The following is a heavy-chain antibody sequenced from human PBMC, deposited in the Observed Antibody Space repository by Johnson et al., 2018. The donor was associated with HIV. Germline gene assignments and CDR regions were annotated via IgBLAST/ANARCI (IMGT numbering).Heavy chain of an antibody. V-gene: IGHV3-7*01. CDR1: GFSFSNYW. Sequence: VQLVESGGGLVQPGGSLRLSCAASGFSFSNYWMSWVRQAPGKGLEWVANIKQDGSNKYYADSVKGRFTISRDNSKNTLYLQMNSLRAEDTAVYYCAKGQTGYSSSWDSGGAFDIWGQGTMVTVSS. J-gene: IGHJ3*02. D-gene: IGHD6-13*01. CDR3: AKGQTGYSSSWDSGGAFDI. CDR2: IKQDGSNK.